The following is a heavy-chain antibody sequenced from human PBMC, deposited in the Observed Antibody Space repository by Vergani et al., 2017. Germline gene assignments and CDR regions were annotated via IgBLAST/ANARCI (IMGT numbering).Heavy chain of an antibody. J-gene: IGHJ4*02. CDR3: ARDGYSSGWYIDY. CDR2: IYYSGST. Sequence: VQLVESGGGLVQPGGSLRLSCAASGFTFSSYAMHWVRQPPGKGLEWIGSIYYSGSTYYNPSLKSRVTISVDTSKNQFSLKLSSVTAADTAVYYCARDGYSSGWYIDYWGQGTLVTVSS. D-gene: IGHD6-19*01. CDR1: GFTFSSYA. V-gene: IGHV4-39*07.